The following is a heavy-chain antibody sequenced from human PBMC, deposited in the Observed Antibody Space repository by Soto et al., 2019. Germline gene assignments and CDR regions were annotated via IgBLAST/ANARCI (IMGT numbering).Heavy chain of an antibody. D-gene: IGHD3-9*01. CDR2: MNPNSGNT. CDR1: GYTITSYD. Sequence: ASVKVSCKASGYTITSYDINWVRQATGQGLEWMGWMNPNSGNTGYAQKFQGRVAMTRNTSISTAYMELSSLRSEDTAVYYCAREKYDILTGYYPSYYYYGMDVWGQGTTVTVSS. V-gene: IGHV1-8*01. CDR3: AREKYDILTGYYPSYYYYGMDV. J-gene: IGHJ6*02.